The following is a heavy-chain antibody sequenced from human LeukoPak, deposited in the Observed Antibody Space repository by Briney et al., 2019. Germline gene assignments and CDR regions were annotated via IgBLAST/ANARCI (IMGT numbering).Heavy chain of an antibody. CDR2: INPKNGGT. CDR1: RNIFTGYF. Sequence: GASVKVSCKASRNIFTGYFIHWVRQAPGQGLEWMGWINPKNGGTNPAEKFQGRVTMTRDTSTSTVYMELSSLRSEDTAVYYCARERDGYGWFDYWGQGTLVTVSS. J-gene: IGHJ4*02. D-gene: IGHD5-24*01. V-gene: IGHV1-2*02. CDR3: ARERDGYGWFDY.